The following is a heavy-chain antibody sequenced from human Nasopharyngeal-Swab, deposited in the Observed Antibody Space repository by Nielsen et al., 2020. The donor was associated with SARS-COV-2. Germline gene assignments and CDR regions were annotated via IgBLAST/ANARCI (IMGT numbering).Heavy chain of an antibody. CDR1: GYSFTSYW. Sequence: KVSCKGSGYSFTSYWISWVRQMPVKGLEWMGRIDPSDSYTNYSPSFQGHVTISADKSISTAYLQWSSLKASDTAMYYCARVKDTAMVKFLDYWGQGTLVTVSS. CDR3: ARVKDTAMVKFLDY. CDR2: IDPSDSYT. V-gene: IGHV5-10-1*01. D-gene: IGHD5-18*01. J-gene: IGHJ4*02.